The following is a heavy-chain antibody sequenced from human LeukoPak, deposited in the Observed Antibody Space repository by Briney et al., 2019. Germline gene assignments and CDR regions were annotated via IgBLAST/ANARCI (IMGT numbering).Heavy chain of an antibody. V-gene: IGHV3-48*01. J-gene: IGHJ4*02. CDR1: GFTFSSYS. CDR3: ARRDSSDFDY. Sequence: PRGSLRLSCAASGFTFSSYSMDWVRQAPGKGLEWVSYISSSSSTIYYADSVKGRFTISRDNAKNSLYLQMNSLRAEDTAVYYCARRDSSDFDYWGQGTLVTVSS. CDR2: ISSSSSTI. D-gene: IGHD3-22*01.